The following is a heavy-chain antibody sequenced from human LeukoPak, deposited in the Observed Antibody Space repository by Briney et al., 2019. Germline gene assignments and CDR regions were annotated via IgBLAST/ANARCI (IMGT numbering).Heavy chain of an antibody. CDR1: GASISTYY. CDR2: IYYSGGT. CDR3: ARHYSITGGRLSTYWLDP. D-gene: IGHD7-27*01. Sequence: SETLSLTCTVSGASISTYYWSWIRQPPGKGLEWIAYIYYSGGTNYNPSLKSRVTISVDTSKNQVSLKLCSVTAADTAVYYCARHYSITGGRLSTYWLDPWGQGTLVTVSS. V-gene: IGHV4-59*08. J-gene: IGHJ5*02.